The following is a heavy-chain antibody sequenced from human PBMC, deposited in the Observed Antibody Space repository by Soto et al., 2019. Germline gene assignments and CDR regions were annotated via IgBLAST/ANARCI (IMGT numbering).Heavy chain of an antibody. CDR2: IYYSGST. J-gene: IGHJ5*02. Sequence: SETLSLTCTVSGCSISSGGYYWSWIRQHPGKGLEWIGYIYYSGSTYYNPSLKSRVTISVDTSKNQFSLKLSSVTAADTAVYYCARDQGILGVDDDRWFDPWGQGTLVTVSS. CDR3: ARDQGILGVDDDRWFDP. CDR1: GCSISSGGYY. V-gene: IGHV4-31*03. D-gene: IGHD3-3*01.